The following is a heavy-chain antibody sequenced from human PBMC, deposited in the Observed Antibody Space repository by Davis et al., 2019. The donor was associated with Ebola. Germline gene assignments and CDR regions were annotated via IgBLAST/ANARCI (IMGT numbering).Heavy chain of an antibody. CDR2: IKTDGSEE. V-gene: IGHV3-7*01. CDR1: VITFSSYA. D-gene: IGHD3-3*01. Sequence: GASLKISCTDSVITFSSYAMTWVRQAPGKGLEWVANIKTDGSEEHYVDSVKGRFTMSRDNAKNSLYLQLDSLRDEDTAVYYCARWGLRGNYDSWSGSDYYFDYWGQGALVIVSS. J-gene: IGHJ4*02. CDR3: ARWGLRGNYDSWSGSDYYFDY.